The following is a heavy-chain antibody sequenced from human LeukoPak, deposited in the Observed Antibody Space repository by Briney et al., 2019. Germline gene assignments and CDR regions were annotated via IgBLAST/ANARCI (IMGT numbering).Heavy chain of an antibody. D-gene: IGHD3-16*02. Sequence: SETLSLTCTVSGGSISSYYWNWIRQPPGKGLEWIGYIYYSGSTNYNPSLKSRATISVDTSKNQFSLKLSSVTAADTAVYYCARDRSTAGYMDVWGQGTTVTVSS. CDR1: GGSISSYY. CDR2: IYYSGST. V-gene: IGHV4-59*01. CDR3: ARDRSTAGYMDV. J-gene: IGHJ6*03.